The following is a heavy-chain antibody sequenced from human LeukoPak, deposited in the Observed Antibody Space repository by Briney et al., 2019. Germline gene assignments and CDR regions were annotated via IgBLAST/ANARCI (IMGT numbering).Heavy chain of an antibody. J-gene: IGHJ4*02. CDR2: INHSGST. CDR3: ASSYFYDGNRYFDY. V-gene: IGHV4-34*01. Sequence: SETLSLTCAVYGGSFSGYYWSWIRQPPGKGLEWIGEINHSGSTNSNPSLKSRLTISLDTSKKQFSLKLSSVTAADTAIYYCASSYFYDGNRYFDYWGQGALVTVSS. D-gene: IGHD3-22*01. CDR1: GGSFSGYY.